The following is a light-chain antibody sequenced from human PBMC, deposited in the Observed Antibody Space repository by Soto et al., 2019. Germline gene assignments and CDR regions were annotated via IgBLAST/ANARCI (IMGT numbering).Light chain of an antibody. CDR2: DVT. V-gene: IGLV2-14*03. CDR1: SSDGGYDY. Sequence: QSVLTQPASVSGSPGQSITISCTGTSSDGGYDYVSWYQHHPGKAPKLMIYDVTDRPSGVSNRFSGSKSGNTASLTISGLQAEDEADYYCSSHTSSGSLVVFGGGTKLTVL. J-gene: IGLJ2*01. CDR3: SSHTSSGSLVV.